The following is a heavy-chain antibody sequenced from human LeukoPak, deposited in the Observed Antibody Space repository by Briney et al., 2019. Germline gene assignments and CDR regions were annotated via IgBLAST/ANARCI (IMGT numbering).Heavy chain of an antibody. J-gene: IGHJ4*02. CDR3: SRGLSDVY. CDR1: GGSFSGYY. Sequence: SETLSLTCAVYGGSFSGYYWRWIRQPPGKGLEWIWEINHSGITNYNPSLKSRVTISIDPSKSQFSLNLNSVTAADTAVYYCSRGLSDVYWGQGTLVTVSS. CDR2: INHSGIT. V-gene: IGHV4-34*01.